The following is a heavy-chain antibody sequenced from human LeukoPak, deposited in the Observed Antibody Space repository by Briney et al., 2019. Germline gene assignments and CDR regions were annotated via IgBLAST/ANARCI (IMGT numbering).Heavy chain of an antibody. J-gene: IGHJ4*02. CDR1: GFTFSSYS. D-gene: IGHD3-10*01. CDR3: ARVSGSYYFDY. CDR2: ISGSSSPI. Sequence: GSLRLSCAASGFTFSSYSMTWVRQAPGKGLEWVSYISGSSSPIYYADSVKGRVTISRDNAKDSLYLQMTSLRDEDTAVYYCARVSGSYYFDYWGQGTLVTVSS. V-gene: IGHV3-48*02.